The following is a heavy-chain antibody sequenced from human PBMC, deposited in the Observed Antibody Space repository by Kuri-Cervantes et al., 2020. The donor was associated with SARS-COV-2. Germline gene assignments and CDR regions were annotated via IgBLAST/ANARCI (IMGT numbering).Heavy chain of an antibody. CDR2: ISSSSSTI. CDR1: GFTFSSYS. D-gene: IGHD3-3*01. V-gene: IGHV3-48*01. J-gene: IGHJ4*02. Sequence: LSLTCAASGFTFSSYSMNWVRQAPGKGLEWVSYISSSSSTIYYADSVKGRFTISRDNAKNSLYLQMNSLRAEDTAVYYCARDSADFWSGPSDYWGQGTLVTVSS. CDR3: ARDSADFWSGPSDY.